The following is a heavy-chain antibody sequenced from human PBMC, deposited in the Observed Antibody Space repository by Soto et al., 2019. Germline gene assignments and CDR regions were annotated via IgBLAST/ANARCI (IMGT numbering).Heavy chain of an antibody. V-gene: IGHV3-23*01. CDR2: ISGSGGST. D-gene: IGHD4-17*01. CDR3: AKDQAGQVTTFIVWNDY. Sequence: QLGCPLRLSSAASGVTFCISAMGWVRQAPGKGLEWVSAISGSGGSTYYADSVKGRFTISRDNSKNTLYLQMNSLRAEDTAVYYCAKDQAGQVTTFIVWNDYWGQGTLVTVSS. CDR1: GVTFCISA. J-gene: IGHJ4*02.